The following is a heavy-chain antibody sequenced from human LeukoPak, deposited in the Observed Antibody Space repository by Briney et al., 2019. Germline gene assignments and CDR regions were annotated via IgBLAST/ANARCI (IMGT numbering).Heavy chain of an antibody. CDR1: GHTFTNYG. D-gene: IGHD2-2*01. V-gene: IGHV1-18*01. J-gene: IGHJ3*02. CDR2: ISAYNGNT. Sequence: ASVKVSCKASGHTFTNYGITWVRQAPGQGLEWMGWISAYNGNTNYAQKLQGRVTMTTDTSTSTAYMELRSLRSDDTAVYYCARGRQAVVPAALDAFDIWGQGTMVTVSS. CDR3: ARGRQAVVPAALDAFDI.